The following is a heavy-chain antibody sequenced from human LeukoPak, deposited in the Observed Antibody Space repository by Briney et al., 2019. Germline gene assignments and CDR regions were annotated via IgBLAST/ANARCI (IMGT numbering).Heavy chain of an antibody. CDR3: ARRGRGRYWYYDSSGTFDY. CDR1: GGSISSGSYY. D-gene: IGHD3-22*01. V-gene: IGHV4-61*02. CDR2: IYTSGST. J-gene: IGHJ4*02. Sequence: PSETLSLTCTVSGGSISSGSYYWSWIRQPAGKGLEWIGRIYTSGSTNYNPSLKSRVTMSVDTSKNQFSLKLSSVTAADTAVYYCARRGRGRYWYYDSSGTFDYWGQGTLVTVSS.